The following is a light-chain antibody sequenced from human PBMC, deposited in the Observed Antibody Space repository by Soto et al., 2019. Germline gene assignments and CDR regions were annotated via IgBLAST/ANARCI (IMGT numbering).Light chain of an antibody. CDR3: QQYYSTLIT. CDR2: WAS. CDR1: QSVLYSSNNKNY. Sequence: DIVMTQSPDSLAVSLGERATINCKSSQSVLYSSNNKNYLAWYQQKPGQPPKLLIYWASTRESGVPVRFSGSGSGTDFTLTISSLQAEDVAVYYCQQYYSTLITFGQGTRLEIK. J-gene: IGKJ5*01. V-gene: IGKV4-1*01.